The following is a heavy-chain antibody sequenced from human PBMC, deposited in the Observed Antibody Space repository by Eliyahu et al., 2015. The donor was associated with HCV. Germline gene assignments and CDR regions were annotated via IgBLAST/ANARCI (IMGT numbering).Heavy chain of an antibody. Sequence: EMQLVESGGGLVQPGRSLRXSXTXXGFAFKAXAXHQARQRPGPGLESVAGIYWKSGHTGHADSVKGRFTISRDNVKNSVFLQMNSLKVEDTALYYCTNDIYPGGADVWGQGTTVTVSS. J-gene: IGHJ6*02. V-gene: IGHV3-9*01. D-gene: IGHD3-16*01. CDR2: IYWKSGHT. CDR3: TNDIYPGGADV. CDR1: GFAFKAXA.